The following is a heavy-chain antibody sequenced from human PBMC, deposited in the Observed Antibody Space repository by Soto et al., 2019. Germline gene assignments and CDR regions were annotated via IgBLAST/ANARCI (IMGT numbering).Heavy chain of an antibody. Sequence: SAKVSFKASSYRLRGNYIHWVRQTPGQGLEWMGWINPNSSGTVYAQKFQGRVTMTRDTSLTTVYMQLNRLTSDDSAVYYCATDLIVDGPENYAMDVWGQGTTVTVYS. CDR2: INPNSSGT. CDR3: ATDLIVDGPENYAMDV. V-gene: IGHV1-2*02. J-gene: IGHJ6*02. D-gene: IGHD3-22*01. CDR1: SYRLRGNY.